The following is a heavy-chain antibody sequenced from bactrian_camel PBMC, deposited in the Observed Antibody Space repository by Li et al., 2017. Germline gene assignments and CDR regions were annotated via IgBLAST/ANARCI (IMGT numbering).Heavy chain of an antibody. V-gene: IGHV3-2*01. J-gene: IGHJ6*01. CDR2: IFRDGSNT. Sequence: VQLVESGGDLVQPGESLRLSCVASGFTFSTDYMSWVRQAPGKGLEWVSTIFRDGSNTWSEDSVKGRFTISRENAKHTLYLQMNSLKPGDSAMYYCAESLNYVLGTAALSAGNFRYWGQGTQVTVS. CDR1: GFTFSTDY. CDR3: AESLNYVLGTAALSAGNFRY. D-gene: IGHD6*01.